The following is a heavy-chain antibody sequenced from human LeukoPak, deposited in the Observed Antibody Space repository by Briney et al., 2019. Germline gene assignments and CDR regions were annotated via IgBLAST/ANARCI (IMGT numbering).Heavy chain of an antibody. CDR2: VYDSGTT. Sequence: SETLSLTCTVSGGSISSYYWSWIRQPPGKGLEWFGYVYDSGTTNYNPSLKSRVTISVDTSKNQFSLDLISMTAADTAVYYCASHPLGAFGDFLNFDFWSQGTLVTVSS. CDR3: ASHPLGAFGDFLNFDF. V-gene: IGHV4-59*12. CDR1: GGSISSYY. J-gene: IGHJ4*02. D-gene: IGHD3-10*01.